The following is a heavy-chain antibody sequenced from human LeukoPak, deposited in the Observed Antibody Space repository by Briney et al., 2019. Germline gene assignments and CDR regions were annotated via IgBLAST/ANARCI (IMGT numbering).Heavy chain of an antibody. Sequence: GGSLRLSCAASGFTFSSYAMHWVRQAPGKGLEWVGRIKSKTDGGTTDYAAPVKGRFTISRDDSKNTLYLQMNSLKTEDTAVYYCARGMGGYGGYDYWGQGTLVTVSS. J-gene: IGHJ4*02. CDR2: IKSKTDGGTT. CDR3: ARGMGGYGGYDY. V-gene: IGHV3-15*01. D-gene: IGHD5-12*01. CDR1: GFTFSSYA.